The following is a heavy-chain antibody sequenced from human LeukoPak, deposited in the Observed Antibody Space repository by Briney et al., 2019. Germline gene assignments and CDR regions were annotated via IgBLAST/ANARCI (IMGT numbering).Heavy chain of an antibody. V-gene: IGHV3-7*01. CDR1: GFTFSSYW. CDR3: VREGRVSGYDFDY. CDR2: IKQDGSEK. D-gene: IGHD5-12*01. J-gene: IGHJ4*02. Sequence: TGGSLRLSCAASGFTFSSYWMSWVRQAPGKGLEWVANIKQDGSEKYYVDSVKGRFTISRDNAKNTLYLQMNSLVENTAVYYCVREGRVSGYDFDYWGQGDLVTVSS.